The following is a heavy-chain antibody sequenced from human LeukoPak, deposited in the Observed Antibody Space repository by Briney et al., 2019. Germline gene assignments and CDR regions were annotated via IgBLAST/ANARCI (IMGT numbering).Heavy chain of an antibody. J-gene: IGHJ4*02. CDR2: INPNSGGT. CDR3: GRGVGYNLWYLDY. CDR1: GYTFTGYY. D-gene: IGHD5-24*01. V-gene: IGHV1-2*02. Sequence: ASVKVSCKASGYTFTGYYMHWVRQAPGQGLEWMGWINPNSGGTNYAQKFQGRGTMTRDTSITTAYMELSRLRSDDTAVYYCGRGVGYNLWYLDYWGQGTLVTVSS.